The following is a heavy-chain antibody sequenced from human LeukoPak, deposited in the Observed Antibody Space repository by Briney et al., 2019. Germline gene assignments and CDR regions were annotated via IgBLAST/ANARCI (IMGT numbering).Heavy chain of an antibody. D-gene: IGHD2-2*01. J-gene: IGHJ5*02. Sequence: GGSLRLSCAASGFTFSSYAMHWVRQAPGKGLEWVAVISSDGNNKYNADSVRGRFTISRDNSKNRLYLQMNSLRAEDTAVYYCAKDPRYCSSTSCLHSNWFDPWGQGTLVTVSS. V-gene: IGHV3-30-3*01. CDR2: ISSDGNNK. CDR1: GFTFSSYA. CDR3: AKDPRYCSSTSCLHSNWFDP.